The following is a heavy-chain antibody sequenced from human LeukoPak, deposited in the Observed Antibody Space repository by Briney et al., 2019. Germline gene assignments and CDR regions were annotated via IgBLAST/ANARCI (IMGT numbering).Heavy chain of an antibody. D-gene: IGHD2-2*01. Sequence: GESLRISCKGSGYSFTSYWISWVRQMPGKGLEWMGIIYPGDSDTRYSPSFQGQVTISADKSISTAYLQWSSLKASDTAMYYCARQAVPVAIWFDPWGQGTLVTVSS. CDR3: ARQAVPVAIWFDP. J-gene: IGHJ5*02. V-gene: IGHV5-51*01. CDR1: GYSFTSYW. CDR2: IYPGDSDT.